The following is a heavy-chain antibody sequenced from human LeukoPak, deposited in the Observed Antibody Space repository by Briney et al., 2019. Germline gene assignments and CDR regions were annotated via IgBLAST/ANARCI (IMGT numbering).Heavy chain of an antibody. V-gene: IGHV3-21*01. CDR1: GFTFSNYA. CDR3: ARDHGGSSPFDY. D-gene: IGHD1-26*01. J-gene: IGHJ4*02. CDR2: ISSSSSYI. Sequence: GGSLRLSCATSGFTFSNYAMSWVRLAPGKGLEWVSSISSSSSYIYYADSVKGRFTISRDNAKKSLYLQMNSLRVEDTAVYYCARDHGGSSPFDYWGQGTLVTVSS.